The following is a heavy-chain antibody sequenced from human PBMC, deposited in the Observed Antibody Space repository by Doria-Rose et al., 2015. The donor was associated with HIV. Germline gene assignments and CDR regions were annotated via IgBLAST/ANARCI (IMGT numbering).Heavy chain of an antibody. CDR3: ARIKSSRWYHKYYFDF. Sequence: QVTLKESGPVLVKPTETLTLTCTVSGVSLSSPGMGVSWISQPPGKALEWLAHILSDDERSYKTSLKSRLTISRGTSKSQVVLTMTDMDPVDTATYYCARIKSSRWYHKYYFDFWGQGTLSSSPQ. J-gene: IGHJ4*02. D-gene: IGHD6-13*01. CDR1: GVSLSSPGMG. V-gene: IGHV2-26*01. CDR2: ILSDDER.